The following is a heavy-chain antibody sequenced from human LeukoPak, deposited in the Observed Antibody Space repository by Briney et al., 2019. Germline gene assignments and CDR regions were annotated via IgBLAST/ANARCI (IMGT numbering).Heavy chain of an antibody. CDR3: AKDNYFGGDCYSNWFDP. V-gene: IGHV3-30*18. CDR2: ISYDGSNK. CDR1: GFTFSSYG. Sequence: GGSLRLSCAASGFTFSSYGMHWVRQAPGKGLEWVAVISYDGSNKYYADSVKGRFTISRDNSKNTLYLQMNSLRAEDTAVYYCAKDNYFGGDCYSNWFDPWGQGTLVTVSS. D-gene: IGHD2-21*02. J-gene: IGHJ5*02.